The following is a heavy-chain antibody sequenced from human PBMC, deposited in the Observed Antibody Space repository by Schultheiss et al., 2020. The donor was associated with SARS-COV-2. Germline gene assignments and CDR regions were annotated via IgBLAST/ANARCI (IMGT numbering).Heavy chain of an antibody. CDR3: ARDLGWNDAGHDY. Sequence: GGSLRLSCAASGFTFSSYGMHWVRQAPGKGLEWVAVISYDGSNKYYADSVKGRFTISRDKSKNTLYLQMNSLRAEDTAVYYCARDLGWNDAGHDYWGQGTLVTVSS. J-gene: IGHJ4*02. CDR2: ISYDGSNK. CDR1: GFTFSSYG. V-gene: IGHV3-30*03. D-gene: IGHD1-1*01.